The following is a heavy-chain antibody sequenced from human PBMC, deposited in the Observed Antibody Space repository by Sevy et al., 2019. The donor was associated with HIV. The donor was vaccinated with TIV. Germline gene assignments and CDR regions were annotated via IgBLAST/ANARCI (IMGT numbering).Heavy chain of an antibody. D-gene: IGHD6-13*01. J-gene: IGHJ6*02. CDR3: ARDYRVRAAAGTRYYYYYGMDV. Sequence: SETLSLTCTVSGGSISSYYWSWIRQPAGKGLEWIGRIYTSGSTNYNPSLKSRVTMSVDTSKNQFSLKLSSVTAADTAVYYCARDYRVRAAAGTRYYYYYGMDVGAKGPRSPSP. V-gene: IGHV4-4*07. CDR1: GGSISSYY. CDR2: IYTSGST.